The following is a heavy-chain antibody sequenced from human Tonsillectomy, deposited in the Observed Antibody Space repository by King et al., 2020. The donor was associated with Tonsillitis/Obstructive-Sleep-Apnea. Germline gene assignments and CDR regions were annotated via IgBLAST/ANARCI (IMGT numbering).Heavy chain of an antibody. CDR3: ARESYDFWSCYFIRPNWFDP. Sequence: VQLQESGPGLVKPSETLSLTCTVSGGSISSYYWSWIRQPPGKGLEWIGYIYYSGSTNYNTSLKSRVTISVDPSKNQFSLKLSSVTAADTAVYYCARESYDFWSCYFIRPNWFDPWGQGTLVTVSS. V-gene: IGHV4-59*01. D-gene: IGHD3/OR15-3a*01. CDR2: IYYSGST. CDR1: GGSISSYY. J-gene: IGHJ5*02.